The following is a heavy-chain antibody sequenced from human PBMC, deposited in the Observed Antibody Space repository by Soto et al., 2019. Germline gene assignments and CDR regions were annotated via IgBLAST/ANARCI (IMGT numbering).Heavy chain of an antibody. J-gene: IGHJ4*02. CDR3: AREAIAARLGPFFDY. Sequence: GGSLRLSCAASGFTFSNAWMNWVRQAPGNGLEWVGRVKSKPDGGTTDYAAPVKGRFTISRDDSKNTVYLQMNSLRAEDTAVYYCAREAIAARLGPFFDYWGQGTLVTVSS. D-gene: IGHD6-6*01. V-gene: IGHV3-15*01. CDR1: GFTFSNAW. CDR2: VKSKPDGGTT.